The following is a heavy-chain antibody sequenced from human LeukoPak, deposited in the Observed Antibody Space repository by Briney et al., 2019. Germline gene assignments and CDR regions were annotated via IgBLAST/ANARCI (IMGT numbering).Heavy chain of an antibody. CDR3: ARETGYYGSGSGIDY. Sequence: PSETLSLTCTVSGGSISSYYWSWIRQPAGKGLEWIGRIYTSGSTNYNPSRKSRVTMSVDTSKNQFSLKLSSVTAADTAVYYCARETGYYGSGSGIDYWGQGTLVTVSS. V-gene: IGHV4-4*07. CDR2: IYTSGST. CDR1: GGSISSYY. J-gene: IGHJ4*02. D-gene: IGHD3-10*01.